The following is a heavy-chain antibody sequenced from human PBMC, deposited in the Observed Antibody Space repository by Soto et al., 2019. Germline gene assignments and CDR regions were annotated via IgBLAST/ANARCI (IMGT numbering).Heavy chain of an antibody. CDR2: IYYSGSS. Sequence: TLSLPFTVSGGSLSSGSYHWSWIRQHPGKGLEWIGNIYYSGSSYYNASLKSRATISIDTSKDQFSLRLGSVNAADTAVYYCARVEGSSYYFRHDCWGRGTLVTVSA. CDR3: ARVEGSSYYFRHDC. D-gene: IGHD1-26*01. CDR1: GGSLSSGSYH. J-gene: IGHJ4*02. V-gene: IGHV4-31*03.